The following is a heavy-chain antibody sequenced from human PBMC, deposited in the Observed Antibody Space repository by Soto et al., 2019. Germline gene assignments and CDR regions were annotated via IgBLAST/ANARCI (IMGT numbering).Heavy chain of an antibody. V-gene: IGHV3-9*01. D-gene: IGHD1-26*01. J-gene: IGHJ4*02. CDR3: AKAQRTPGNSGSDALGY. CDR1: GFTFDDYA. CDR2: ISWNSGSI. Sequence: EVQLVESGGGLVQPGRSLRLSCTASGFTFDDYAMHWVRQAPGKGLEWVSGISWNSGSIGYADSVKGRLTISRDNAKNSLYLQMNSLRDEETALYYCAKAQRTPGNSGSDALGYWGQGTLVTVSS.